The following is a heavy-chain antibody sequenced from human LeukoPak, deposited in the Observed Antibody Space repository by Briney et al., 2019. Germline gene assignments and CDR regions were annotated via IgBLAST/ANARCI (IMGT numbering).Heavy chain of an antibody. D-gene: IGHD5-12*01. CDR1: GFTFSNYG. CDR2: ISYGGSNK. J-gene: IGHJ3*02. V-gene: IGHV3-30*18. CDR3: AKDRGNSDYDPLDAFDI. Sequence: GGSLRLSCAASGFTFSNYGMHWVRQAPGKGLEWVAVISYGGSNKYYADSVKGRFTISRDNSKNTLYLQMNSLRAEDTAVYYCAKDRGNSDYDPLDAFDIWGQGTMVTVSS.